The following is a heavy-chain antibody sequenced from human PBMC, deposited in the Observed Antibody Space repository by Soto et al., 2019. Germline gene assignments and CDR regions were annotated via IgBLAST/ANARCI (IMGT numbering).Heavy chain of an antibody. CDR1: GFTFSSYW. CDR3: ARVWYYYGSGTPDY. D-gene: IGHD3-10*01. J-gene: IGHJ4*02. Sequence: EVQLVESGGGLVQPGGSLRLSCAASGFTFSSYWMHWVRQAPGKGLVWVSRINSDGSRTSYAYSVKGRFTISRDNAKNTLYLQMNSLRAEDTAVYYCARVWYYYGSGTPDYWGQGTLVTVSS. CDR2: INSDGSRT. V-gene: IGHV3-74*01.